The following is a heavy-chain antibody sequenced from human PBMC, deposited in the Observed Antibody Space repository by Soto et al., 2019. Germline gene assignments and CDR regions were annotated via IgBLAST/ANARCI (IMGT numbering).Heavy chain of an antibody. D-gene: IGHD3-22*01. J-gene: IGHJ3*02. Sequence: QVQLVESGGGVVQPGRSLRLSCAASGFTFSSYGMHWVRQAPGKGLEWVAVIWYDGSNKYYADSVKGRFTISRDNSKNALYLQMNSLGAEDTAVYYCARAHYYDSSGYYGGGAFDIWGQGTMVTVSS. CDR2: IWYDGSNK. CDR3: ARAHYYDSSGYYGGGAFDI. V-gene: IGHV3-33*01. CDR1: GFTFSSYG.